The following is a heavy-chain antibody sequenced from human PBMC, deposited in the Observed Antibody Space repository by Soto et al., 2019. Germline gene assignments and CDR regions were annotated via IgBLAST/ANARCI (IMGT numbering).Heavy chain of an antibody. CDR2: IISDGSST. CDR3: AREYSSSRYFDY. CDR1: GFTFSSFW. V-gene: IGHV3-74*01. D-gene: IGHD6-6*01. J-gene: IGHJ4*02. Sequence: GGSLRLSCAASGFTFSSFWMHWVRQAPGKGLVWVSRIISDGSSTSYADSVKGRFTISRGNAKNTLYLQMNSLRAEDTAVYYCAREYSSSRYFDYWGQGTLVTVSS.